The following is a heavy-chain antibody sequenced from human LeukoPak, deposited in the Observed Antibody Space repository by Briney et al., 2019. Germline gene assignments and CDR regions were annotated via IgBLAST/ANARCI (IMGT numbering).Heavy chain of an antibody. J-gene: IGHJ5*02. V-gene: IGHV4-59*01. Sequence: SETLSLTCTVSGGSISSYYWSGIRQPPGKGREGIGYICYSGSTNYNPSLKSRVTISVDTSKNQFSLKLSSVTDADTAVYYCARDQGYSYGYTWFDPWGQGTLVTVSS. CDR3: ARDQGYSYGYTWFDP. CDR2: ICYSGST. CDR1: GGSISSYY. D-gene: IGHD5-18*01.